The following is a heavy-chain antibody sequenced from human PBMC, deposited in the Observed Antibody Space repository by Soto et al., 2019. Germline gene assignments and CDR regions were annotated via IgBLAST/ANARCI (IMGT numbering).Heavy chain of an antibody. CDR2: IYSGGST. J-gene: IGHJ5*02. Sequence: GGSLRLSCAASGFTVSSNYMSWVRQAPGKGLEWVSVIYSGGSTYYADSVKGRFTISRDNSKNTLYLQMNSLRAEDTAVYYCAKDLIVTGTTASWFDPWGQGTLVTVSS. V-gene: IGHV3-53*05. CDR3: AKDLIVTGTTASWFDP. CDR1: GFTVSSNY. D-gene: IGHD1-7*01.